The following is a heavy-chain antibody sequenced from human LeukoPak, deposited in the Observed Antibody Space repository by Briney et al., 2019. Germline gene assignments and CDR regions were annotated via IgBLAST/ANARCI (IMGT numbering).Heavy chain of an antibody. CDR1: GFTFSSYG. J-gene: IGHJ6*02. CDR2: IWYDGSNK. Sequence: GGSLRLSCAASGFTFSSYGMHWVRQAPGKGLEWVAVIWYDGSNKYYADSVKGRFTISRDNSKNTLYLQMNSLRAEDTAVYYCARSPLPDYGMDVWGQGTTVTVSS. CDR3: ARSPLPDYGMDV. V-gene: IGHV3-33*08.